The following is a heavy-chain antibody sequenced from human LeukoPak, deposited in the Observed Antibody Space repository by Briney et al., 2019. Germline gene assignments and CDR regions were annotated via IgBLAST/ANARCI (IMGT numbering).Heavy chain of an antibody. CDR1: GDSVSSNSAA. CDR2: TYYRSKWYN. D-gene: IGHD6-13*01. J-gene: IGHJ5*02. CDR3: ARAPQSAGYSSSWYAYRPLGWFDP. V-gene: IGHV6-1*01. Sequence: SQTLSLTCAISGDSVSSNSAAWNWIRQSPSRGLEWLGRTYYRSKWYNDYAVSVKSRITINPDTSKNQFSLQLNSVTPEDTAVYYCARAPQSAGYSSSWYAYRPLGWFDPWGQGTLVTVSS.